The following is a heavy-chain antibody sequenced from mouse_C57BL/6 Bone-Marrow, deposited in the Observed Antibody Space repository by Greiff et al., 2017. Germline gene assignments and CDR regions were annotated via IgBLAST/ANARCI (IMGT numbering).Heavy chain of an antibody. J-gene: IGHJ1*03. D-gene: IGHD2-4*01. V-gene: IGHV1-52*01. CDR1: GYTFTSYW. CDR3: ARREYDYDGDWYFDV. Sequence: VQLKQPGAELVRPGSSVKLSCKASGYTFTSYWMHWVKQRPIQGLEWIGNIDPSDSETHYNQKFKDKATLTVDKSSSTAYMQLSSLTSEDSAVYYCARREYDYDGDWYFDVWGTGTTVTVSS. CDR2: IDPSDSET.